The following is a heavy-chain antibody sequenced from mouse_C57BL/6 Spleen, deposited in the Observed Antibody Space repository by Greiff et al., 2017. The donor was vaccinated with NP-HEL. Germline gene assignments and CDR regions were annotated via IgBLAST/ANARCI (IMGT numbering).Heavy chain of an antibody. CDR3: AIVTTIVAPFDY. CDR1: GYTFTSYW. CDR2: INPSSGYT. J-gene: IGHJ2*01. V-gene: IGHV1-7*01. D-gene: IGHD1-1*01. Sequence: QVQLKESGAELAKPGASVKLSCKASGYTFTSYWMHWVKQRPGQGLEWIGYINPSSGYTKYNQKFKDKATLTADKSSRTAYMQLSSLTYEDSAVYYCAIVTTIVAPFDYWGQGTTLTVSS.